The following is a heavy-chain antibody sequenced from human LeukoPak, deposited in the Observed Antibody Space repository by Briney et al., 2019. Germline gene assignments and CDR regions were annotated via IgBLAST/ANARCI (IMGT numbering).Heavy chain of an antibody. D-gene: IGHD3-22*01. CDR3: ARDRSSSGYNWFDP. J-gene: IGHJ5*02. CDR2: IYHSGST. V-gene: IGHV4-59*01. CDR1: GGSISSYY. Sequence: SETLPLTCTVSGGSISSYYWSWIRQPPGKGLEWIGYIYHSGSTNYNPSLKSRVTISVDTSKNQFSLKLSSVTAADTAVYYCARDRSSSGYNWFDPWGQGTLVTVSS.